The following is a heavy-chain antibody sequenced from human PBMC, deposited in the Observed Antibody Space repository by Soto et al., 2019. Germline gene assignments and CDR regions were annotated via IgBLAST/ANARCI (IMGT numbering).Heavy chain of an antibody. CDR3: ARGPDPTYSDY. J-gene: IGHJ4*02. Sequence: QVQVVQSGAEVKKPGASVKVSCKASGYTFTNYGISWVRQAPGQGLERMGWINVYNGNTNYAQKLQGRVIMTTDTSTSTGYMELKSLRSDDTAVYYCARGPDPTYSDYWGQGTLVTVSS. CDR1: GYTFTNYG. CDR2: INVYNGNT. V-gene: IGHV1-18*01.